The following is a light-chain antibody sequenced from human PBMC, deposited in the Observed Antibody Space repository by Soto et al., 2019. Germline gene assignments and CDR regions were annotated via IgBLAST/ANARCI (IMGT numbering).Light chain of an antibody. Sequence: EIVLTQSPGTLSLSPGERATLSCRAIPSVSSSYLAWYQQKPGQSPRLLIFGASSRSTGTPDRFSGSGSWTEFTLTISRLEPEDFAVYYCQQYDTSPRTVGDGTAVEIK. CDR3: QQYDTSPRT. V-gene: IGKV3-20*01. CDR2: GAS. J-gene: IGKJ1*01. CDR1: PSVSSSY.